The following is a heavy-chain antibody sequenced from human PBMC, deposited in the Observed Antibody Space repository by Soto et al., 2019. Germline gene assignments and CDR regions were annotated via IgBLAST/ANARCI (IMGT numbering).Heavy chain of an antibody. V-gene: IGHV1-69*04. D-gene: IGHD3-10*01. J-gene: IGHJ4*02. Sequence: QVQLVQSGAEVKRPGSSVKVSCKASGDTFNFYSINWVRQAPGLGLEWMGRVNPILSMSNYAQRFQGRVTMTADKSTSTAYMELRGLRSEDPAIYYCATSYGSGYRAFDFWGQGALVTVSS. CDR2: VNPILSMS. CDR3: ATSYGSGYRAFDF. CDR1: GDTFNFYS.